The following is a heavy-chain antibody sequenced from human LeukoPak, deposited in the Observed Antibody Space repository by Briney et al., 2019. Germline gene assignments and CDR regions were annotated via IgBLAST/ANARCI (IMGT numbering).Heavy chain of an antibody. D-gene: IGHD3-10*01. CDR2: IIPIFGTA. J-gene: IGHJ6*02. CDR3: ARGKYYYGSGSISNYYYYYGMDV. CDR1: GYTFTSYA. Sequence: SVKVSCKASGYTFTSYAISWVRQAPGQGLEWMGGIIPIFGTANYAQKFQGRVTIAADESTSTAYMELSSLRSEDTAVYYCARGKYYYGSGSISNYYYYYGMDVWGQGTTVTVSS. V-gene: IGHV1-69*13.